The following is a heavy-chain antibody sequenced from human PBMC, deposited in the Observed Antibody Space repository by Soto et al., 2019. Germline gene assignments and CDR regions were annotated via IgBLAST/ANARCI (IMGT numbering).Heavy chain of an antibody. Sequence: GGSLRLSCTASGFSLGDYGVSWVRQAPGKGLEWVGFIRREVYGGTTEYAASVKGRFVFSRDDSENIAYLQMNSLRVEDTAVYYCAKDGLLPILTDINYFDYWGQGTLVTVSS. CDR2: IRREVYGGTT. J-gene: IGHJ4*02. CDR1: GFSLGDYG. V-gene: IGHV3-49*04. D-gene: IGHD3-9*01. CDR3: AKDGLLPILTDINYFDY.